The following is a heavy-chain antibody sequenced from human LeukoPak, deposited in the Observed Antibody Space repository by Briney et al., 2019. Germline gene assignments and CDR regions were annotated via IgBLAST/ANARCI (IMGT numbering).Heavy chain of an antibody. CDR2: IRYDGSNK. Sequence: GGSLRLSCAASGFSFNNCGMHWVRQAPGKGLEWVAFIRYDGSNKYYADSMKGRFIISRDNSKNTLYLQMSSLRVEDTAVYYCAKDSWEVGATSEIDYWGQGTLVTVSS. D-gene: IGHD1-26*01. J-gene: IGHJ4*02. CDR1: GFSFNNCG. CDR3: AKDSWEVGATSEIDY. V-gene: IGHV3-30*02.